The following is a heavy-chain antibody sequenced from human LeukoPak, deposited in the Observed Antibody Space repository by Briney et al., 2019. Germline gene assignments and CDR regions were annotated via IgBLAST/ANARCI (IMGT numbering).Heavy chain of an antibody. D-gene: IGHD1-26*01. CDR1: GFTFSSYA. V-gene: IGHV3-21*01. CDR2: ISSGTSYI. CDR3: ARARYSGSFDD. Sequence: GGSLRLSCAASGFTFSSYAMSWVRQAPGKGLEWVSSISSGTSYIYYADSVKGRFTISRDNAKNSLYLQMNSLRAEDTAVFYCARARYSGSFDDWGQGTLVTVSS. J-gene: IGHJ4*02.